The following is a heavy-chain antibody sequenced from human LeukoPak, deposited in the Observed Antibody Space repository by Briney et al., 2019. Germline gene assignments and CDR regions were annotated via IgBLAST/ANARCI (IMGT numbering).Heavy chain of an antibody. Sequence: PGGSLRLSCAASGFTFSSYGMHWVRQAPGKGLEWVAFIRYDGSNKYYADSVKGRFTISRDNAKNTLYLQMNSLRAEDTAVYYCARGGVYSTSAVDYWGQGTLVTVSS. CDR3: ARGGVYSTSAVDY. V-gene: IGHV3-30*02. CDR2: IRYDGSNK. D-gene: IGHD6-6*01. J-gene: IGHJ4*02. CDR1: GFTFSSYG.